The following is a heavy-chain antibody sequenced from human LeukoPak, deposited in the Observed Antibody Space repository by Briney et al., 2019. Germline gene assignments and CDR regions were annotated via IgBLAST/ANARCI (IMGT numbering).Heavy chain of an antibody. J-gene: IGHJ6*02. V-gene: IGHV1-2*02. D-gene: IGHD3-3*01. CDR2: INPNSGGT. CDR1: GYTFTGYY. Sequence: ASVKVPCKASGYTFTGYYMHWVRQAPGQGLEWMGWINPNSGGTNYAQKFQGRVTMTRDTSISTAYMELSRLRSDDTAVYYCARAPLRFLEWLSASNYYGMDVWGQGTTVTVSS. CDR3: ARAPLRFLEWLSASNYYGMDV.